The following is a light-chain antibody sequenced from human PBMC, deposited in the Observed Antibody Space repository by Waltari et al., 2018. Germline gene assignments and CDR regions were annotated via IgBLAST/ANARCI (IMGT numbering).Light chain of an antibody. V-gene: IGKV3-15*01. CDR3: QQYNNWPPEIT. Sequence: IVMTQSPATLSVSPGERATLSCRASQSVRSNLAWYQQKPGQAPRLLIYGASTRATGIPARFSVSGSGTEFTLTISSLQSEDFAVYYCQQYNNWPPEITFGQGTRLEIK. CDR1: QSVRSN. CDR2: GAS. J-gene: IGKJ5*01.